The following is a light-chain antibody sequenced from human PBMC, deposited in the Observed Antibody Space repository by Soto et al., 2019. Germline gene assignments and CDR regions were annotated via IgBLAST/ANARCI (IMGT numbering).Light chain of an antibody. J-gene: IGKJ5*01. CDR3: QQYNNWPPIT. CDR1: QSVSSY. CDR2: GAS. V-gene: IGKV3-15*01. Sequence: EIVLTQSPANLSLSPGERATLSCRASQSVSSYLAWYHQKPVQAPRLLIYGASTRATGIPARFSGSGAGTEVTLTISSLQSEDFAVYYCQQYNNWPPITFGQGTRREI.